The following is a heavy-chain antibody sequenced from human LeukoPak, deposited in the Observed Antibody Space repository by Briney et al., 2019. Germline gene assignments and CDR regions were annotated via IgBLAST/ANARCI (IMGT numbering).Heavy chain of an antibody. CDR3: ARSPPRATLYYYYYYMDV. D-gene: IGHD5-12*01. V-gene: IGHV4-39*01. J-gene: IGHJ6*03. CDR1: GGSISSSSYY. CDR2: IYYSGST. Sequence: SETLSLTCTVSGGSISSSSYYWGWIRQPPGKGLEWIGSIYYSGSTYYNPSLKSRVTISVDTSKNQFSLKLSSVTAADTAVYYCARSPPRATLYYYYYYMDVWGKGTTVTVSS.